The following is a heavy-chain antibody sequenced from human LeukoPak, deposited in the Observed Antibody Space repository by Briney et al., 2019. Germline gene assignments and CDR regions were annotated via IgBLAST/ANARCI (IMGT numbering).Heavy chain of an antibody. D-gene: IGHD3-3*02. J-gene: IGHJ5*02. CDR3: ARGRLAGYRNWFDP. V-gene: IGHV4-39*01. CDR2: IYYSGST. Sequence: SETLSLTCTVSGGSISSSSYYWGWIRQPPGKGLEWIGSIYYSGSTYYNPSLKSRVTISVDTSKNQFSLKLSSVTAADTAVYYCARGRLAGYRNWFDPWGQGTLVTVSS. CDR1: GGSISSSSYY.